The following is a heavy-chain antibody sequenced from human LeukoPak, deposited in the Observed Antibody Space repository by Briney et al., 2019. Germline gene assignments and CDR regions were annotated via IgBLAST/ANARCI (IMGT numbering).Heavy chain of an antibody. V-gene: IGHV3-23*01. Sequence: PGGSLRLSCAASGFTFSNSAMSWVRQAPGKGLEWVSVITVSGGDTQSAESVKGRFTISRDNSSNTLYLQMNSLRADDTAIYYCAQARGDTNWTFDYRGQGALVTVSS. CDR1: GFTFSNSA. CDR3: AQARGDTNWTFDY. D-gene: IGHD1-1*01. CDR2: ITVSGGDT. J-gene: IGHJ4*02.